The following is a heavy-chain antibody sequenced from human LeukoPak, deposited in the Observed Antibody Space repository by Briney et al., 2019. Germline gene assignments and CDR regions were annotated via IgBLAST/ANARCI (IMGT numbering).Heavy chain of an antibody. Sequence: GSSVKVSCEASGGFFSSYAICWVRHAPGQGLEWMGGIIPIFGTANYAQKFQGGVTITTDESTSTAYMELSSLRSEDTAVYYCARDSSGPVEFAYWGQGTLVTVSS. J-gene: IGHJ4*02. V-gene: IGHV1-69*05. CDR1: GGFFSSYA. CDR2: IIPIFGTA. CDR3: ARDSSGPVEFAY. D-gene: IGHD6-19*01.